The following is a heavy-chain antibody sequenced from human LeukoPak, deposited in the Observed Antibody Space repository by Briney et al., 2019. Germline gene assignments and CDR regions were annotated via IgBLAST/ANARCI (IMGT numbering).Heavy chain of an antibody. D-gene: IGHD5-18*01. CDR1: GGSINSYY. CDR2: IYYSGST. J-gene: IGHJ6*03. Sequence: PSETLSLTCTVSGGSINSYYWSWIRQPPGKGLEWIGYIYYSGSTHYNPSLKSRVTISVDTSKNQFSLKLSSVTAADTAVYYCARTEESGYSYRYFGYYYYMDVWGKGTTVTVSS. CDR3: ARTEESGYSYRYFGYYYYMDV. V-gene: IGHV4-59*01.